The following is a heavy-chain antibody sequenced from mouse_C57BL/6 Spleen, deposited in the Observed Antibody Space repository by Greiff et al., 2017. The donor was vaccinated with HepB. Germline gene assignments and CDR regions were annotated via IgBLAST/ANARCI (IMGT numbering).Heavy chain of an antibody. Sequence: EVKLMESGGDLVKPGGSLKLSCAASGFTFSSYGMSWVRQTPDKRLEWVATISSGGSYTYYPDSVKGRFTISRDNAKNTLYLQMSSLKSEDTAMYYCSRQAHYYGSSYSFAYWGQGTLVTVSA. V-gene: IGHV5-6*01. CDR3: SRQAHYYGSSYSFAY. J-gene: IGHJ3*01. CDR2: ISSGGSYT. CDR1: GFTFSSYG. D-gene: IGHD1-1*01.